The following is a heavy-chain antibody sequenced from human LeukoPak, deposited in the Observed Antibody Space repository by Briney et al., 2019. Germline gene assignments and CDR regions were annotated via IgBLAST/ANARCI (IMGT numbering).Heavy chain of an antibody. V-gene: IGHV3-21*01. Sequence: GGSLRLSCAASGFIFSRFSMNWVRQAPGRGLEWVSSVSNTGDHIYYADSLQGRFTISRDNDKNSLFLQMDNLRVDDTAVYYCARGAGVGSYVPFDLWGLGTLVAVSS. CDR1: GFIFSRFS. CDR2: VSNTGDHI. CDR3: ARGAGVGSYVPFDL. D-gene: IGHD3-10*01. J-gene: IGHJ4*02.